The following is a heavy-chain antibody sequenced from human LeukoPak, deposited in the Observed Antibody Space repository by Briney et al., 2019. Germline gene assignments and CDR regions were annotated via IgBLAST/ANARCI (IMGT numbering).Heavy chain of an antibody. Sequence: SETLSLTCTVSGGSISSSNWWSWVRQPPGKGLDWIGEISQSRNTIYNPSLKSRVTISLDKSKNQLFLKLSSVTAADTAVYYCAREEARSPGDYWGQGTLVTVSS. J-gene: IGHJ4*02. CDR1: GGSISSSNW. D-gene: IGHD6-6*01. V-gene: IGHV4-4*02. CDR2: ISQSRNT. CDR3: AREEARSPGDY.